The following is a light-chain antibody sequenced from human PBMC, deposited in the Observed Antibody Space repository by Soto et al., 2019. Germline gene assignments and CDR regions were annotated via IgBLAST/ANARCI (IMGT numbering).Light chain of an antibody. CDR2: GAS. J-gene: IGKJ1*01. Sequence: NVLTQSPGTLILSPGEGATLSCRASQRVSSNYLAWYQQKFGQAPRLLIYGASTRATGIPDRFTGGGSGTDFTLTISRLQPEDSAVYYCQQYGISPLTFGQGTRVEI. CDR1: QRVSSNY. V-gene: IGKV3-20*01. CDR3: QQYGISPLT.